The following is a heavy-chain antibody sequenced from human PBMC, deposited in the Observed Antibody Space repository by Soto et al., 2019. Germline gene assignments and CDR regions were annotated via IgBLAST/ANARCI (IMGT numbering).Heavy chain of an antibody. CDR2: ISSSSSTI. CDR1: GFTFSSYS. J-gene: IGHJ4*02. Sequence: GGSLRLSCAASGFTFSSYSMNWVRQAPGKGLEWVSYISSSSSTIYYADSVKGRFTISRDNAKNSLYLQMNSLRDEDTAVYYCARVDIAAAGKDFDYWGQGTLVTVSS. D-gene: IGHD6-13*01. CDR3: ARVDIAAAGKDFDY. V-gene: IGHV3-48*02.